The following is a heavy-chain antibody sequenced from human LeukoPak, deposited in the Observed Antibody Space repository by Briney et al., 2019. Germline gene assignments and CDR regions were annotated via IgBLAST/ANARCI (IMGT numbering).Heavy chain of an antibody. CDR2: IIPIFGTA. V-gene: IGHV1-69*05. Sequence: SVKVSCKASGGTFSSYAISWVRQAPGQGLEWMGGIIPIFGTANYAQKFQGRDTITTDESTSTAYMELSSLRSEDTAVYYCAINDFWSGYYRFGDYWGQGTLVTVSS. D-gene: IGHD3-3*01. J-gene: IGHJ4*02. CDR3: AINDFWSGYYRFGDY. CDR1: GGTFSSYA.